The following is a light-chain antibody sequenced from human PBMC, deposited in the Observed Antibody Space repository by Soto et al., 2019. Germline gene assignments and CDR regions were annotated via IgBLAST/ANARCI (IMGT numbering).Light chain of an antibody. J-gene: IGLJ1*01. CDR3: SSFISGDTPFYV. V-gene: IGLV2-14*03. Sequence: QSALTQPASVSGSPGQSITISCTGTSSDVGDYVSWYQHHPDKAPKVMIYDVSSRSSGVSNRFSGSKSGGSASLTISGLQAEDEAEYYCSSFISGDTPFYVFATGTKVTVL. CDR1: SSDVGDY. CDR2: DVS.